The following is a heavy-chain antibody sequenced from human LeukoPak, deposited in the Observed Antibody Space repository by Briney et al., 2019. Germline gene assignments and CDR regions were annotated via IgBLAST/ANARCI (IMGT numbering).Heavy chain of an antibody. CDR2: IKYDGREK. J-gene: IGHJ6*03. CDR1: GFTFSDYW. Sequence: GGSLRLSCAASGFTFSDYWISWVRQAPGKGPEWVANIKYDGREKWYVDSVKGRFTISRDNAKNSLYLQMNSLRAEDTAVYYCAREPVRMRFMDVWGKGTTVTVSS. CDR3: AREPVRMRFMDV. V-gene: IGHV3-7*01.